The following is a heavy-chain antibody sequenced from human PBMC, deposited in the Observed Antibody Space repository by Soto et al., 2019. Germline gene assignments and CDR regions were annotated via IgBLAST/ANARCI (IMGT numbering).Heavy chain of an antibody. D-gene: IGHD5-12*01. V-gene: IGHV5-10-1*01. CDR2: IDPSDSYT. Sequence: LGESLRISCKDSVYSFTSYWISWLCHRPVKILEWFVMIDPSDSYTNYSPSFQGHVTISADKSISTAYLQWSSLKASDTAMYYCARHLGSGDGYNFLFGYYGMDVWGQGTTVTVSS. CDR3: ARHLGSGDGYNFLFGYYGMDV. J-gene: IGHJ6*02. CDR1: VYSFTSYW.